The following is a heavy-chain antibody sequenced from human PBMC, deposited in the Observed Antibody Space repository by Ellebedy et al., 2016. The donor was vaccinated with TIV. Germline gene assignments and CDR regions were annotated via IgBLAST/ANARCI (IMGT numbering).Heavy chain of an antibody. D-gene: IGHD6-6*01. J-gene: IGHJ6*03. Sequence: GESLKISXAASGFTFSSYAMHWVRQAPGKGLEWVANIKQDGSEKYYVDSVKGRFTISRDNAKNSLYLQMNSLRAEDTAVYYCARYFYSRSYYYYYYMDVWGKGTTVTVSS. CDR2: IKQDGSEK. V-gene: IGHV3-7*01. CDR1: GFTFSSYA. CDR3: ARYFYSRSYYYYYYMDV.